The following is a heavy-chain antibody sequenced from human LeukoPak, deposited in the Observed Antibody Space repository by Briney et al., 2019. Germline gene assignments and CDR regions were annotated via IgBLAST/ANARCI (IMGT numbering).Heavy chain of an antibody. CDR3: AKDRSCTGSSCNVGS. V-gene: IGHV3-23*01. D-gene: IGHD2-2*01. J-gene: IGHJ3*01. CDR1: GFTFSSYA. CDR2: ISGNGGTT. Sequence: GGSLRLSCAASGFTFSSYAMTWVRQAPGRGLEWASAISGNGGTTYYADSVKGRFTISRDNSKNTLYLQMNSLRAEDTAVYYCAKDRSCTGSSCNVGSWGQGTMVTVSS.